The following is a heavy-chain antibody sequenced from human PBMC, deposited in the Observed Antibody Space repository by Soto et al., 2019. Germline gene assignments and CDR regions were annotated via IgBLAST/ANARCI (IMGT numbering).Heavy chain of an antibody. CDR2: IYYSGST. J-gene: IGHJ5*02. V-gene: IGHV4-59*01. CDR3: ARDFSESFPGNEYSSNRFDP. CDR1: GGSISSYY. Sequence: SETLSLTCTVSGGSISSYYWSWIRQPPGKGLEWIGYIYYSGSTNYNPSLKSRVTISVDTSKNQFSLKLSSVTAADTAVYYCARDFSESFPGNEYSSNRFDPWGQGTLVTVSS. D-gene: IGHD5-18*01.